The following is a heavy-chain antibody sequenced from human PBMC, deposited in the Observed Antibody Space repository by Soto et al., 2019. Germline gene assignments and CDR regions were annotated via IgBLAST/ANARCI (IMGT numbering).Heavy chain of an antibody. CDR1: CYTFTSYG. D-gene: IGHD3-22*01. CDR2: ISAYNGNT. V-gene: IGHV1-18*04. J-gene: IGHJ5*02. Sequence: XSAEVSFKASCYTFTSYGISWVRQAPGQGLEWMGWISAYNGNTNYAQKLQGRVTMTTDTSTSTAYMELRSLRSDDTAVYYCAREGGYRGWFDPWGQGPLVTVSS. CDR3: AREGGYRGWFDP.